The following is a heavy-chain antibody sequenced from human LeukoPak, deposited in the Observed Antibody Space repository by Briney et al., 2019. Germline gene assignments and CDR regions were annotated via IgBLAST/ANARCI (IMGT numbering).Heavy chain of an antibody. D-gene: IGHD4-23*01. CDR1: GGSISSYY. J-gene: IGHJ4*02. V-gene: IGHV4-59*01. CDR2: IYYSGST. CDR3: ASQITVVTPFGY. Sequence: SETLSLTCTVSGGSISSYYWSWIRQPPGKGLEWIGYIYYSGSTNYNPSLKSRVTISVDTSKNQFSLKLSSVTAADTAVYYCASQITVVTPFGYWGQGTLVTVSS.